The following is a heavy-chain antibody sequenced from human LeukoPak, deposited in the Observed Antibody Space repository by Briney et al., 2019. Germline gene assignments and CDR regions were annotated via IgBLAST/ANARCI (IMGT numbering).Heavy chain of an antibody. Sequence: APVKVSCKASGYTFTGYYMHWVRQAPGQGLEWMGWINPNSGGTNYAQKFQGRVTMTRDTSISTAYMELSRLRSDDTAVYCCARAEYGDSGYFDYWGQGTLVTVSS. V-gene: IGHV1-2*02. CDR3: ARAEYGDSGYFDY. J-gene: IGHJ4*02. CDR1: GYTFTGYY. D-gene: IGHD4-17*01. CDR2: INPNSGGT.